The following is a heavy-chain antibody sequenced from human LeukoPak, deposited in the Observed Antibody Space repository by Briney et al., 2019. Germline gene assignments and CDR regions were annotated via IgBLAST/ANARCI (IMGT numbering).Heavy chain of an antibody. D-gene: IGHD3-10*01. CDR2: INHSGST. CDR3: ARLKAYYYGSGSYYNVRWFDP. CDR1: GGSFSGYY. Sequence: SETLSLTCAVYGGSFSGYYWSWIRQPPGKGLEWRGEINHSGSTNYNPSLKSRVTISVDTSKNQFSLKLSSVTAADTAVYYCARLKAYYYGSGSYYNVRWFDPWGQGTLVTVSS. J-gene: IGHJ5*02. V-gene: IGHV4-34*01.